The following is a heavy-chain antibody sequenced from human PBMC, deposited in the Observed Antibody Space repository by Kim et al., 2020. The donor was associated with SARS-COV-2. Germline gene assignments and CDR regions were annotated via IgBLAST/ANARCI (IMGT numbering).Heavy chain of an antibody. CDR2: IDWDDDK. V-gene: IGHV2-70*01. D-gene: IGHD1-26*01. J-gene: IGHJ6*02. Sequence: SGPTLVNPTQTLTLTCTFSGFSLSPSGMCVSWIRQPPGKALEWLALIDWDDDKYYSTSLKTRLTISKDTSKNQVVLTMTNMDPVDTATYYCARIRWELLGSYYYGMDVWGQGTTVTVSS. CDR1: GFSLSPSGMC. CDR3: ARIRWELLGSYYYGMDV.